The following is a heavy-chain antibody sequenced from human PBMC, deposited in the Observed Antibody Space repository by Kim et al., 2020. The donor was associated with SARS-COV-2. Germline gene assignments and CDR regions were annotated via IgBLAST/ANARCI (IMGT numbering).Heavy chain of an antibody. J-gene: IGHJ4*02. Sequence: SETLSLTCTVSGASISNVSWSWIWQPPGKGLEWIAYILYSGSTNYNASLKSRVTVFLDTSKKQFPLRLSSVTAADTAVYYCTRVGDGYLKDWGQGTLVTVSS. D-gene: IGHD2-21*01. V-gene: IGHV4-59*01. CDR1: GASISNVS. CDR3: TRVGDGYLKD. CDR2: ILYSGST.